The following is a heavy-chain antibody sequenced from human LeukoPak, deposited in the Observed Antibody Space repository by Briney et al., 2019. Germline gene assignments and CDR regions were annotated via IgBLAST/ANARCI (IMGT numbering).Heavy chain of an antibody. Sequence: ASVKVSCKTSGYTFTSFGISWVRQAPPQGIEWMGWISVYNGDTNFAQKFQGRVTMTTDTSTSTVYMELGNLRSDDTAVYYCARSVPSDYWGQGTLVTVSA. CDR2: ISVYNGDT. CDR1: GYTFTSFG. V-gene: IGHV1-18*01. J-gene: IGHJ4*02. CDR3: ARSVPSDY.